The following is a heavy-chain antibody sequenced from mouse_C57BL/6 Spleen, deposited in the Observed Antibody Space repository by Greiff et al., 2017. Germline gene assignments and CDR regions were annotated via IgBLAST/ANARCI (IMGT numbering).Heavy chain of an antibody. CDR1: GYTFTDYE. CDR2: IDPETGGT. Sequence: QVHVKQSGAELVRPGASVTLSCKASGYTFTDYEMHWVKQTPVHGLEWIGAIDPETGGTAYNQKFKGKAILTADKSSSTSYMELRSLTSEDSAVYYCTLTGTAGFAYWGQGTLVTVSA. CDR3: TLTGTAGFAY. V-gene: IGHV1-15*01. J-gene: IGHJ3*01. D-gene: IGHD4-1*01.